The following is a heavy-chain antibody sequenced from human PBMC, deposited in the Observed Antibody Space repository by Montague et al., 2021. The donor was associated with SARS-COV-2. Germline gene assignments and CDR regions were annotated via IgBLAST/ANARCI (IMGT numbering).Heavy chain of an antibody. CDR3: ASRKFSSSWYYYYGMDV. CDR2: ISSSVSTL. V-gene: IGHV3-48*03. CDR1: GFTVSSYE. D-gene: IGHD6-13*01. J-gene: IGHJ6*02. Sequence: SLRLSCAASGFTVSSYELNWVRQAPGKGLEWVSYISSSVSTLYYSYSXXVLFTISRDNAKNSLYLQMNSLRAEDTAVSYCASRKFSSSWYYYYGMDVWGQGTTVTVSS.